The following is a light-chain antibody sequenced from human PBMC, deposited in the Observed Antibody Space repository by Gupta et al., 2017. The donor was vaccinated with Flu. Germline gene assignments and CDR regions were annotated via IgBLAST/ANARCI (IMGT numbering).Light chain of an antibody. V-gene: IGLV1-51*02. CDR3: GAWDVSLNAGV. J-gene: IGLJ2*01. CDR1: SSNIGNKY. CDR2: ENS. Sequence: QSVFTLPPSVSTAPGQKVTISCSRSSSNIGNKYVSWYQVLPGTAPKLLIYENSKRPSGIPDRFSASKSGTSATLGITGLQTGDEADYYCGAWDVSLNAGVFGGGTKLTVL.